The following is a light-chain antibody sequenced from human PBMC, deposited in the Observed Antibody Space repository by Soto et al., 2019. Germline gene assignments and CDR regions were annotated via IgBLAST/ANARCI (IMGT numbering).Light chain of an antibody. V-gene: IGKV1-5*01. CDR2: DAS. CDR3: QHSTTYSKT. CDR1: QSISRS. J-gene: IGKJ3*01. Sequence: KMSNSSSTLSASVGDRVTITCRASQSISRSLAWYQQKPGKAPKVLLYDASSLKSGVPSRFSGSGSGTEFTLTINSLQPDDSAIYYCQHSTTYSKTFGAGT.